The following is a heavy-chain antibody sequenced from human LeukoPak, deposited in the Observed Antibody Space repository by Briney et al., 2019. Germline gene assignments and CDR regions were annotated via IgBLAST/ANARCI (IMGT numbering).Heavy chain of an antibody. Sequence: HGESLRISCKGSGYSFTNFWIGWVRQMPGKGLEWMGIIHPGDSDTRYSPSFQGQVTISADKSISTAYLQWNSLKASDTAMYYCARRSGSYFDYWGQGTLVTVSS. CDR3: ARRSGSYFDY. CDR2: IHPGDSDT. CDR1: GYSFTNFW. D-gene: IGHD1-26*01. V-gene: IGHV5-51*01. J-gene: IGHJ4*02.